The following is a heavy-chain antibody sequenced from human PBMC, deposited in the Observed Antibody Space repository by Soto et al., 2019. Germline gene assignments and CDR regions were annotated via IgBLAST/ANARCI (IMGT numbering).Heavy chain of an antibody. V-gene: IGHV4-31*03. CDR1: GGPFPNGGYY. Sequence: PSETLSLTCTVSGGPFPNGGYYWSWIRQEPGKGLEWIGYPHYSGDTTYNPFLRSRVTISPDTSKTQFSLRLRSVTSADTAVYYCARGDSQVSSVFDYWGQGMLVTVSP. D-gene: IGHD3-16*01. J-gene: IGHJ4*02. CDR2: PHYSGDT. CDR3: ARGDSQVSSVFDY.